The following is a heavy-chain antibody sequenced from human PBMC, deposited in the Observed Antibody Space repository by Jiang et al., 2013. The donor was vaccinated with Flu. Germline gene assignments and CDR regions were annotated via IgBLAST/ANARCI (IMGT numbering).Heavy chain of an antibody. CDR2: VNPIFGTT. Sequence: GAEVKKPGSSVKVSCKASGDTFSSYAISWVRQAPGQGLEWMGGVNPIFGTTDYAQKFQGRVTIIADRSTSTAYMDLSSLRSEDTAVYYCARSSWGYSYGPFEYWGQGTLVTVSS. V-gene: IGHV1-69*06. CDR3: ARSSWGYSYGPFEY. J-gene: IGHJ4*02. CDR1: GDTFSSYA. D-gene: IGHD5-18*01.